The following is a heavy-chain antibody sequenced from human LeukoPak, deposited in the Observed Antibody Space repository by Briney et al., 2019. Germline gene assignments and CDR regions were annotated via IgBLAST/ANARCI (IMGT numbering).Heavy chain of an antibody. CDR2: IGFGDDSA. Sequence: ETLSLTCTVSGISIDSSGDYYWSWVRQAPGKGLEWVSTIGFGDDSAYYADSVKGRFTISRDNSKNTLYLQMNYLRAEDTAVYYCAKDPTSVGGRHDWLLDSWGQGTLVTVSS. V-gene: IGHV3-23*01. D-gene: IGHD3-9*01. CDR1: GISIDSSGDYY. J-gene: IGHJ5*02. CDR3: AKDPTSVGGRHDWLLDS.